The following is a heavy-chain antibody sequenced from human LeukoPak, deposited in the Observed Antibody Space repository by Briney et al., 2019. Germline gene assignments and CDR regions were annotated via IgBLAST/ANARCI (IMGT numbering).Heavy chain of an antibody. CDR1: GYTFTGYY. Sequence: GASVKVSCKASGYTFTGYYMHWVRQAPGQGLEWMGWINPNSDDTNYAQKFQGRVTMTRDTSISTAYMELSSLRSDDTAVYYCARRSTSSWSWFDPWGQGTLVTVSS. CDR2: INPNSDDT. V-gene: IGHV1-2*02. J-gene: IGHJ5*02. D-gene: IGHD6-6*01. CDR3: ARRSTSSWSWFDP.